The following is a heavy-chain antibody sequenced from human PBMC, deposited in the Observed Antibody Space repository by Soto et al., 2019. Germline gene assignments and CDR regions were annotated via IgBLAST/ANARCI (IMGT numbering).Heavy chain of an antibody. CDR1: GYTFTSYD. Sequence: QVQLVQSGAEVKKPGASVKVSCKASGYTFTSYDINWVRQATGQGLEWMGWMNPNSGNTGYAQKFQGRITMTRNTSITTAYMELSSLRSEDTAVYYCARGPYYYYYMDVWGKGTTVTVSS. CDR3: ARGPYYYYYMDV. J-gene: IGHJ6*03. CDR2: MNPNSGNT. V-gene: IGHV1-8*01.